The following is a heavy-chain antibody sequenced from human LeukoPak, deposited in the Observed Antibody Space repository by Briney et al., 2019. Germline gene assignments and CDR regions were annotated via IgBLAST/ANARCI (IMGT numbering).Heavy chain of an antibody. CDR3: ARSIVATRGIFDY. D-gene: IGHD5-12*01. J-gene: IGHJ4*02. V-gene: IGHV4-59*08. CDR1: GGSISSYY. Sequence: PSETLSLTCTVSGGSISSYYWSWIRQPPGKGLEWIGYIYYSGSTNYNPSLKSRVTISVDTSKNQFSLKLSSVTAADTAVYYCARSIVATRGIFDYWGQGTLVTVSS. CDR2: IYYSGST.